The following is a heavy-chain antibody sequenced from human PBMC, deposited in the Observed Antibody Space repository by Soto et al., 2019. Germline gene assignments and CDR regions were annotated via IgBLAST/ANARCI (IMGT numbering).Heavy chain of an antibody. Sequence: SETLSLTCTVSGGSISSYYWSWIRQPAGKGLEWIGRIYTSGSTNYNPSLKSRVAMSVDTSKNQFSLKLSSVTAADTAVYYCARVGSDDSSGYYPNDAFDIWGQGTMVTVSS. D-gene: IGHD3-22*01. V-gene: IGHV4-4*07. J-gene: IGHJ3*02. CDR1: GGSISSYY. CDR3: ARVGSDDSSGYYPNDAFDI. CDR2: IYTSGST.